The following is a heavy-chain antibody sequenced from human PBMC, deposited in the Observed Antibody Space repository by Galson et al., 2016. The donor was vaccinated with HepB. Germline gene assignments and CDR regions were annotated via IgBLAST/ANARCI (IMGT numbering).Heavy chain of an antibody. CDR2: IYWDEDK. V-gene: IGHV2-5*02. CDR3: ALENFYGSGSYYMGDPGGHFVDN. CDR1: NFLLTTSGVG. J-gene: IGHJ4*02. Sequence: PALVKPTQTLTLTCSFSNFLLTTSGVGVGWIRQPPGKALEWLAVIYWDEDKRYSPSLKSRVTITRDVSKNQVVLTMSNMDPEDTAIYYCALENFYGSGSYYMGDPGGHFVDNWGQGTLVTVSS. D-gene: IGHD3-10*01.